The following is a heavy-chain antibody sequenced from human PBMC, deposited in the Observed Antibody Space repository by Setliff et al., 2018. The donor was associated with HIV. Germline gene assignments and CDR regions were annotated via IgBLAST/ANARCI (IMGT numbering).Heavy chain of an antibody. V-gene: IGHV4-59*02. D-gene: IGHD2-15*01. CDR1: GASVNTYY. Sequence: PSETLSLTCSVSGASVNTYYWSWVRQPPGKPLEWIGYIYNGGNTNFNPSLESRVSMSLDTSKNQFSLKLTSVTAADTAVYYCVTGRDAYKTGYWGQGILVTVSS. CDR2: IYNGGNT. J-gene: IGHJ4*02. CDR3: VTGRDAYKTGY.